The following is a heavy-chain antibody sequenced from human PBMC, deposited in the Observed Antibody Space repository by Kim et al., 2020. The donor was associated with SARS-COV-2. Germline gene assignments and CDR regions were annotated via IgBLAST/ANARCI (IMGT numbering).Heavy chain of an antibody. V-gene: IGHV3-30*04. CDR2: ISYDGSNK. D-gene: IGHD5-18*01. CDR3: ARDSLFPNTDMVSTDLDY. CDR1: GFIFRSYA. J-gene: IGHJ4*02. Sequence: GGSLRLSCAASGFIFRSYAMHWVRQVPGKGLDWVAVISYDGSNKYYADSVRGRFTISRDNSKNTVNLQMNSLRAEDTAVYYCARDSLFPNTDMVSTDLDYWGQGTLVTVSS.